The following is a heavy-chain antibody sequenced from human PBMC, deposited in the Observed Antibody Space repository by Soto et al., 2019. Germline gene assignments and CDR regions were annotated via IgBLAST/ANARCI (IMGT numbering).Heavy chain of an antibody. D-gene: IGHD4-4*01. V-gene: IGHV4-38-2*02. J-gene: IGHJ6*02. Sequence: SETLSLTCAVSGYSISSGYYWGWIRQPPGKGLEWIGCIYHSGSTYYNPSLKSRVTISVDTSKNQFSLKLSSVTAADTAVYYCARDHRTVTTYYYYGMDVWGQGTTVTVSS. CDR2: IYHSGST. CDR1: GYSISSGYY. CDR3: ARDHRTVTTYYYYGMDV.